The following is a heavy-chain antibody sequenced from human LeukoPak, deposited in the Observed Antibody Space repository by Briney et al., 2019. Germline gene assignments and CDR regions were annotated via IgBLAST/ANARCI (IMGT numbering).Heavy chain of an antibody. CDR1: GDSISSGDYS. Sequence: SQTLSLTCAVSGDSISSGDYSWSWIRQPPGKGLEWIGYIYHSGSTYYNPSLKSRVTISVDRSKNQFSLKLSSVTAADTAVYYCARAGGYDILSGYPPKYYFDYWGQGTLVTVSS. D-gene: IGHD3-9*01. J-gene: IGHJ4*02. V-gene: IGHV4-30-2*01. CDR2: IYHSGST. CDR3: ARAGGYDILSGYPPKYYFDY.